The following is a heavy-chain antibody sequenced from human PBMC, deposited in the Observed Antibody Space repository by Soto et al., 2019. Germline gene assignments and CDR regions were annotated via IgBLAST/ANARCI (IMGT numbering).Heavy chain of an antibody. CDR2: ISAYNGNT. CDR1: GYTFTSYG. Sequence: ASVKVSCKASGYTFTSYGISWVRQAPGQGLEWMGWISAYNGNTNYAQKLQGRVTMTTDTSTSTAYMELRSLRSDDTAVYYCARFYSGGYFYYYYGMDVWGQGTTVTVSS. J-gene: IGHJ6*02. CDR3: ARFYSGGYFYYYYGMDV. D-gene: IGHD1-26*01. V-gene: IGHV1-18*01.